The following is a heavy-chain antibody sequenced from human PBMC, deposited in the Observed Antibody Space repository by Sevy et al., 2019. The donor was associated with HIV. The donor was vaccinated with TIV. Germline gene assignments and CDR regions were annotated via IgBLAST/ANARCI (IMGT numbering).Heavy chain of an antibody. Sequence: GGSLRLSCTASGFTFGDYCMSWVRQAPGKGLEWVAFLKSKAHGGTLGHAASVKGNFTISRDDSKNIAHLQMNDLRTEDTAIYYCTRGKGAQSIFDYWGQGALVTVSS. CDR1: GFTFGDYC. D-gene: IGHD3-16*01. J-gene: IGHJ4*02. CDR2: LKSKAHGGTL. V-gene: IGHV3-49*04. CDR3: TRGKGAQSIFDY.